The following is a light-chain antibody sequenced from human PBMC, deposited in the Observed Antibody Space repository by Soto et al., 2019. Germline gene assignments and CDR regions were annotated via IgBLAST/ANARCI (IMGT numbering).Light chain of an antibody. CDR2: DDN. J-gene: IGLJ1*01. V-gene: IGLV1-51*01. CDR3: GSWDSSLSAYV. CDR1: ISNIGGNS. Sequence: QCLLTQPPSVSAAPGQKFTISCSGSISNIGGNSVSWYQQLPGTAPKLLIYDDNKRPSGIPDRFSGSKYGTSATLGITGFQTGDEADYYCGSWDSSLSAYVFGTGTKVTVL.